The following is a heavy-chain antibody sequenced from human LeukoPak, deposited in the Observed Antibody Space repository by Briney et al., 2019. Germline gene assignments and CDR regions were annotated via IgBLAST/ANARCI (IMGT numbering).Heavy chain of an antibody. CDR2: INPNSGGT. CDR3: ARGGPAGWLGWDRYLFDY. V-gene: IGHV1-2*04. Sequence: ASVKVSCKASGYTFTGYYMHWVRQAPGQGLEWMGWINPNSGGTNYAQKFQGWVTMTRDTSISTAYMELSRLRSDDTAVYYCARGGPAGWLGWDRYLFDYWGQGTLVTVSS. J-gene: IGHJ4*02. CDR1: GYTFTGYY. D-gene: IGHD5-12*01.